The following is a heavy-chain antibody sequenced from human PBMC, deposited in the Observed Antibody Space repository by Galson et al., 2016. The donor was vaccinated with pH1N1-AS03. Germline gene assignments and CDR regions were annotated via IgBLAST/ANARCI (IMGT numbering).Heavy chain of an antibody. CDR2: INHSGDT. CDR1: GGSISDYY. D-gene: IGHD3-3*01. Sequence: SETLSLTCAVYGGSISDYYWTWIRQAPGKGLEWIGEINHSGDTTYNPSLESRVTTAADTSTSQFSLKLSSVTAADTAVYYCAREWSAFDFWGQGTVVTVSS. J-gene: IGHJ3*01. CDR3: AREWSAFDF. V-gene: IGHV4-34*01.